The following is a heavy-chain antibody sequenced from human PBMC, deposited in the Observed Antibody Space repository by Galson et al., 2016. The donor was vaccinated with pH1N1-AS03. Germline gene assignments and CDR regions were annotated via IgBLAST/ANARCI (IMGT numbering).Heavy chain of an antibody. Sequence: SLRLSCAASELTFSNYGMSWVRQAPGKGLEWVSVIYSRGNTFYADSGKGRFTISRNNSKNTLYLQMKSLRAEDTAVYYWARYTYGIRGGGQGTLVTVSS. CDR2: IYSRGNT. CDR1: ELTFSNYG. J-gene: IGHJ4*02. CDR3: ARYTYGIRG. V-gene: IGHV3-66*01. D-gene: IGHD5-18*01.